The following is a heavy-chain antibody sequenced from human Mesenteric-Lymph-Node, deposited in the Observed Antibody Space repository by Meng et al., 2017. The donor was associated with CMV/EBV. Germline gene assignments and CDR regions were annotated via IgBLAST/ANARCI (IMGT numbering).Heavy chain of an antibody. CDR2: ISYSGIT. V-gene: IGHV4-31*02. J-gene: IGHJ4*02. Sequence: VSGGSISSGGYYWSWIRQHPGKGMEWIGYISYSGITWYNPSLQSRVTISVDTSNNQFSLRLSSVTAADTAVYYCARDRSGYSLHDYWGQGTLVTVSS. D-gene: IGHD3-3*01. CDR1: GGSISSGGYY. CDR3: ARDRSGYSLHDY.